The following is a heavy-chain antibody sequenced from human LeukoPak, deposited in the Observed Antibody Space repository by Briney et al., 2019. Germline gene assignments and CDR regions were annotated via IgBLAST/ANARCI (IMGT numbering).Heavy chain of an antibody. J-gene: IGHJ6*03. V-gene: IGHV7-4-1*02. CDR3: ARGPSYYYMDV. Sequence: ASVKVSCKAPGYTFTSYPMNWVREAPGQGLEGMGWINTNTGNPTYAQGFPGRFVFSLDTSVSTAYLQISSLKAEDTAVYYCARGPSYYYMDVWGKGTTVIVSS. CDR1: GYTFTSYP. CDR2: INTNTGNP.